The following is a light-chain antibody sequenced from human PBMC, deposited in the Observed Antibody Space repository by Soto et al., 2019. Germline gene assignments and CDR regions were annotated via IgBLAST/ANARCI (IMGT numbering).Light chain of an antibody. V-gene: IGKV1-39*01. J-gene: IGKJ1*01. CDR3: QQSFSTPWP. CDR2: AAT. Sequence: DIQMTQSPSSLSASVGDRVTITCRASQSFSHYVNWYQQKPGTAPKLLIYAATTLQSGVPSRFRGSQSGPDFTLTISGLQREDFATYYCQQSFSTPWPFGQGTNGEIK. CDR1: QSFSHY.